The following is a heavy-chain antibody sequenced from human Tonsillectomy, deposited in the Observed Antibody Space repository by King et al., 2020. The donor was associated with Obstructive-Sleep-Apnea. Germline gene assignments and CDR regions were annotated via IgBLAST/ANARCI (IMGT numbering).Heavy chain of an antibody. V-gene: IGHV4-34*01. CDR3: ARGSGAADVNWFDP. J-gene: IGHJ5*02. D-gene: IGHD6-13*01. Sequence: VQLQQWGAGLLKPSETLSLSCAVYGGSFSDYYWSWIRQPPGKGLEWIGEINHSGSTNYNASLKSRVTISVDMSNNQFSLKLTSVTAADKAVYYCARGSGAADVNWFDPWGQGALVTVSS. CDR2: INHSGST. CDR1: GGSFSDYY.